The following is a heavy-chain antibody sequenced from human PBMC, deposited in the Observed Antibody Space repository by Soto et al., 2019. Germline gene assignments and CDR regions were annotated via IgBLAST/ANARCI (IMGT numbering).Heavy chain of an antibody. V-gene: IGHV1-24*01. CDR3: AGISVIGVGAYGMDG. D-gene: IGHD3-22*01. J-gene: IGHJ6*04. Sequence: ASVKVSCKVSGYTLTELSMHWVRQAPGKGLEWMGGFDPEDAEIIYAQKFQGRVTMTEDTSTDTAYMELSSLRSEDTAVYYCAGISVIGVGAYGMDGWGKGTTVTVSS. CDR1: GYTLTELS. CDR2: FDPEDAEI.